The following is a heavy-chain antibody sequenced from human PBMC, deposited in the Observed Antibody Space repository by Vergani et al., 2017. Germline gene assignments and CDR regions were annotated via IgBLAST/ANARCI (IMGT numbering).Heavy chain of an antibody. V-gene: IGHV3-53*02. J-gene: IGHJ6*02. CDR1: GFTVSSNY. D-gene: IGHD3-9*01. CDR3: AKEKRSLDWFYYYYGMDV. Sequence: EVQLVETGGGLIQPGGSLRLSCAASGFTVSSNYMSWVRQAPGKGLEWVSVIYSGGSTYYADSVKGRFTISRDNSKNTLYLQMNSLRAEDTAVYYCAKEKRSLDWFYYYYGMDVWGQGTTVTVSS. CDR2: IYSGGST.